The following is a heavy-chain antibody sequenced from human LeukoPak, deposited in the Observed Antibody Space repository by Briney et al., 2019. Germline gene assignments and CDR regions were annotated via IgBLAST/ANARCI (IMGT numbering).Heavy chain of an antibody. Sequence: VSVKVSCKASGYTFTSYDINWVRQATGQGLEWMGWMNPNSGNTGYAQKFQGRVTMTRNTSISTAYMELSSLRSEDTAVYYCARAGVWGSYRYISYWGQGTLVTVSS. D-gene: IGHD3-16*02. CDR1: GYTFTSYD. CDR2: MNPNSGNT. CDR3: ARAGVWGSYRYISY. J-gene: IGHJ4*02. V-gene: IGHV1-8*01.